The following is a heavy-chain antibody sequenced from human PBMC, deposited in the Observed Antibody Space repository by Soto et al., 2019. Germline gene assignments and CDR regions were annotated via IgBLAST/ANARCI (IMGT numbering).Heavy chain of an antibody. Sequence: GGSLRLSCVVSGLSFINDDMYWVRQAPGKGLEWVAFISFDGSKKYYGDSVKGRFTISRDRAENTLHLQMDRLTTEDTSTYYCAPCRSFPRVGVDYYAVDVWGPGTGVTVSS. D-gene: IGHD3-10*01. CDR3: APCRSFPRVGVDYYAVDV. CDR2: ISFDGSKK. J-gene: IGHJ6*02. V-gene: IGHV3-30*03. CDR1: GLSFINDD.